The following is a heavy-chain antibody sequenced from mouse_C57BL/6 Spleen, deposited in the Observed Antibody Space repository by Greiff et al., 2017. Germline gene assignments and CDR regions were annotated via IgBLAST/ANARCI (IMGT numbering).Heavy chain of an antibody. CDR2: IHPNSGST. V-gene: IGHV1-64*01. J-gene: IGHJ3*01. CDR1: GYTFTSYW. D-gene: IGHD2-1*01. Sequence: QVQLQQPGAELVKPGASVKLSCKASGYTFTSYWMHWVKQRPGQGLEWIGMIHPNSGSTNYNEKFKSKATLTVDKSSSTADMQLSSLTSEDSAVYYCARYGNYEGLFAYWGQGTLVTVSA. CDR3: ARYGNYEGLFAY.